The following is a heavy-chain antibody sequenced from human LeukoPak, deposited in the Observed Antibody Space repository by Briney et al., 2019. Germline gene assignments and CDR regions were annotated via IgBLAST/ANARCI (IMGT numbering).Heavy chain of an antibody. Sequence: ASAWVSCKASGYTFTDYYLHWVRQAPGQGLEWMGWINPNSGGTNSAQTFQGRVTMTRDTSITTAYLDLSRLRSDDTAVYYCARIGYNHDFDYWGQGTLV. D-gene: IGHD5-24*01. CDR1: GYTFTDYY. CDR2: INPNSGGT. J-gene: IGHJ4*02. CDR3: ARIGYNHDFDY. V-gene: IGHV1-2*02.